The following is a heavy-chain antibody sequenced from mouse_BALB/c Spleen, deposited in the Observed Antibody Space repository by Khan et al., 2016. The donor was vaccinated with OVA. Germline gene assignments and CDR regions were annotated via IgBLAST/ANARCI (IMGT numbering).Heavy chain of an antibody. J-gene: IGHJ4*01. D-gene: IGHD2-10*01. CDR1: GFSLTGYG. V-gene: IGHV2-6-7*01. CDR2: IWGDGST. Sequence: VQLKQSGPGLVAPSQSLSITCTVSGFSLTGYGVNWVRQPPGKGLEWLGMIWGDGSTDYNSALKSRLSISKDNSKSQVFLKMNSLQTDDTAMYYCARAYYGNYREAMDYWGKGTSVTVSS. CDR3: ARAYYGNYREAMDY.